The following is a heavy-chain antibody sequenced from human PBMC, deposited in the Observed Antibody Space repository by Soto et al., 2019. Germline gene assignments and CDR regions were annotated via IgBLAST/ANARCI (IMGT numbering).Heavy chain of an antibody. Sequence: QLQLQESGPGLVKPSETLSLTCTVSGGSISSSSYYWGWIRQPPGKGLEWIGSIYYSGSTYYNPSLKRRVTISVDTSKNQFSLKLSSVTAADTAVYYCARLYSSGWYFDYWGQGTLVTVSS. CDR2: IYYSGST. V-gene: IGHV4-39*01. D-gene: IGHD6-19*01. CDR1: GGSISSSSYY. CDR3: ARLYSSGWYFDY. J-gene: IGHJ4*02.